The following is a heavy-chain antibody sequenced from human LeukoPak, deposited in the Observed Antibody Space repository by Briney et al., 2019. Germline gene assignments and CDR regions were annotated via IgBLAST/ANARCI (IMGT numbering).Heavy chain of an antibody. Sequence: SETLSLTCTVAGRSISSYYWSLIRQPPGKGLEWIGYIYYSGSTNYNPSLKSRVTISVDTSKNQFSLKLSSVTAADTAVYYCARVVAVAATNYGMDVWGQGTTVTVSS. D-gene: IGHD2-15*01. V-gene: IGHV4-59*01. CDR2: IYYSGST. J-gene: IGHJ6*02. CDR1: GRSISSYY. CDR3: ARVVAVAATNYGMDV.